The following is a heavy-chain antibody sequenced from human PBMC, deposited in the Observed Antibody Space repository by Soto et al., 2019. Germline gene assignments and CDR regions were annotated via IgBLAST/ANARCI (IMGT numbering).Heavy chain of an antibody. CDR3: ARVAATLNYYYYYGMDV. D-gene: IGHD2-15*01. J-gene: IGHJ6*02. Sequence: ASVKVSCKASGGTFSSYAISWVRQAPGQGLEWMGGIIPIFGTANYAQKFQGRVTITADESTSTAYMELSSLRSEDTAVYYCARVAATLNYYYYYGMDVWGQGTTVTVSS. CDR1: GGTFSSYA. CDR2: IIPIFGTA. V-gene: IGHV1-69*13.